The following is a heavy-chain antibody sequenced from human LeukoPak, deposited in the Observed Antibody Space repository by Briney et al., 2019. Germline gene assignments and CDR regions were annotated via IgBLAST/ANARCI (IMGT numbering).Heavy chain of an antibody. D-gene: IGHD3-10*01. CDR2: ISSSSSTI. J-gene: IGHJ6*03. CDR3: ARDHSITAQGTLLRGHYYYYYMDV. Sequence: GGSLRLSCAASGFTFSSYSMNWVRQAPGKGLEWVSYISSSSSTIYYADSVKGRFTISRDNAKNSLYPQMNSLRAEDTAVYYCARDHSITAQGTLLRGHYYYYYMDVWGKGTTVTVSS. CDR1: GFTFSSYS. V-gene: IGHV3-48*01.